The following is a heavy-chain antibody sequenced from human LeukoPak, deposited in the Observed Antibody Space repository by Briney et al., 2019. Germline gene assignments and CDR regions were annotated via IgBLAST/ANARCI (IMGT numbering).Heavy chain of an antibody. CDR1: GGSFSGYY. D-gene: IGHD3-10*01. CDR2: INHSGST. CDR3: AMRPRWFPYYFDY. V-gene: IGHV4-34*01. J-gene: IGHJ4*02. Sequence: SETLSLTCAVYGGSFSGYYWSWIRQPPGQGLKWFGEINHSGSTNYNPSLTSRVTKSVDTSKNQHSLKLSSVTAAATAVYYCAMRPRWFPYYFDYWGQGTLVTVSS.